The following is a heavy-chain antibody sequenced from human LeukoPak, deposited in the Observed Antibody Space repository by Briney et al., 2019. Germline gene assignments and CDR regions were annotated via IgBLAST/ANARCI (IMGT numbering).Heavy chain of an antibody. CDR1: GYSFTSYW. D-gene: IGHD6-13*01. CDR2: IYPGDSDT. J-gene: IGHJ5*02. CDR3: ARGVYSSSWYNWFDP. V-gene: IGHV5-51*01. Sequence: GESLKISCKGSGYSFTSYWIGWVRPMPGKGLEWMGIIYPGDSDTRYSPSFQGQVTTSADKSISTAYLQWSSLKASDTAMYYCARGVYSSSWYNWFDPWGQGTLVTVSS.